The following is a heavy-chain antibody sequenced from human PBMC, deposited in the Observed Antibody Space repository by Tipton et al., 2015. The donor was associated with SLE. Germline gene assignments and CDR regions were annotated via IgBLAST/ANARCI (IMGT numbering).Heavy chain of an antibody. CDR3: ARDPSGWTWEVDY. CDR2: IYHSGST. Sequence: LRLSCTVSGGSISSHYWSWIRQPPGKGLEWIGSIYHSGSTYYNPSLKSRVTISVDTSKNQFSLKLSSVTAADTAVYYCARDPSGWTWEVDYWGQGTLVTVSS. J-gene: IGHJ4*02. D-gene: IGHD6-19*01. V-gene: IGHV4-38-2*02. CDR1: GGSISSHY.